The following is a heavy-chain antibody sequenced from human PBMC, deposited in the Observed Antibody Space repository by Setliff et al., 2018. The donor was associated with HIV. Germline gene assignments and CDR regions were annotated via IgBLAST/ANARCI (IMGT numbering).Heavy chain of an antibody. Sequence: KPSETLSLTCTVSGYSISSGYFWGFIRQPPGKGLEWIGSIFHSGSTYYNPSLKRRVTMSVDTSENQVSLKLRSVIAAETAVYYCARGSVGWAREEHPRPDGAFHIWGQGSMVTVSS. CDR2: IFHSGST. CDR1: GYSISSGYF. CDR3: ARGSVGWAREEHPRPDGAFHI. J-gene: IGHJ3*02. D-gene: IGHD1-26*01. V-gene: IGHV4-38-2*02.